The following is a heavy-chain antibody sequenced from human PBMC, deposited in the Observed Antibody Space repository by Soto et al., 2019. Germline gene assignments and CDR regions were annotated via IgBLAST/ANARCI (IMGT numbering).Heavy chain of an antibody. V-gene: IGHV3-30-3*01. Sequence: QVQLVESGGGVVQPGRSLRLSCAASGFTFSSYAMHWVRQAPGKGLEWVAVISYDGSNKYYADSVKGRFTISRDNSKNTLYLQMNSLRAEDTAVYYCARDQLTTGYYYYYYGMDVWGQGTTVTVSS. D-gene: IGHD4-4*01. J-gene: IGHJ6*02. CDR1: GFTFSSYA. CDR3: ARDQLTTGYYYYYYGMDV. CDR2: ISYDGSNK.